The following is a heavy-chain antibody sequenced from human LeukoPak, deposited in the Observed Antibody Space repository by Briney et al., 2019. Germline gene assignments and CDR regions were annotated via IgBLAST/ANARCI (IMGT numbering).Heavy chain of an antibody. CDR2: ISSSSSYI. CDR1: RFTFSSYS. V-gene: IGHV3-21*01. Sequence: GGSLTLSCATSRFTFSSYSINWVPQAPGKGMEWVSSISSSSSYIYYADSVKGRFTISRDNAKNSLYLQMNSLRAEDTAVYYCARDNIVGATFDYWGQGTLVTVSS. CDR3: ARDNIVGATFDY. D-gene: IGHD1-26*01. J-gene: IGHJ4*02.